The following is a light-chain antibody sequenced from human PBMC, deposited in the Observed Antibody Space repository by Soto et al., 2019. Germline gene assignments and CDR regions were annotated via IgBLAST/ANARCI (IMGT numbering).Light chain of an antibody. Sequence: DIQMTQSPSTLSSSLGDRVTITCRASQSISSWLAWYQQKPGKAPKLLIYDASSLESGVPSRFSGSGSGTEFTLTISSLQTDDFATYYCQQYNSYPLTFGQGTRLEIK. V-gene: IGKV1-5*01. J-gene: IGKJ5*01. CDR1: QSISSW. CDR2: DAS. CDR3: QQYNSYPLT.